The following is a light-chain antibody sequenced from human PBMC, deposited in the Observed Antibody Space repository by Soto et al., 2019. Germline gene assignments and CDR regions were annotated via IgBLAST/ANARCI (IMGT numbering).Light chain of an antibody. V-gene: IGKV3-20*01. CDR3: QQYGTSRRT. J-gene: IGKJ1*01. Sequence: EIVLTQSPGTLSLSPGERATLSCRASQSISSTYLAWYQQKPGQAPRLLIYGASSRATGIPDRFSGSGSGTDFGLTISRLEPEDFAVYYCQQYGTSRRTFGQGTKVDIK. CDR2: GAS. CDR1: QSISSTY.